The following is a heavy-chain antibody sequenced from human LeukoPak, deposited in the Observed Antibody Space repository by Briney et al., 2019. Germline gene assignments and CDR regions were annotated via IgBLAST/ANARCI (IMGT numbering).Heavy chain of an antibody. CDR1: GYTFTSYD. Sequence: ASVKVSCKASGYTFTSYDINWVRQATGQGLEWMGWMNPNSGNSGYAQKFQGRVTITRNISISTAYMELSSLRSEDTAVYYCARDRWELRDWFDPWGQGTLVTVSS. CDR3: ARDRWELRDWFDP. D-gene: IGHD1-26*01. CDR2: MNPNSGNS. J-gene: IGHJ5*02. V-gene: IGHV1-8*03.